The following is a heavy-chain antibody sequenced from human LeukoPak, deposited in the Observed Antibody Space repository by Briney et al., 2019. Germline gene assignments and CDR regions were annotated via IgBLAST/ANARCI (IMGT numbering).Heavy chain of an antibody. D-gene: IGHD6-19*01. Sequence: GGSLRLSCAASGFTFSSYGMHWVRQAPGKGLEWVVVISYDGSNKYYADSVKGRFTIPRDNSKNTLYLQMNSLRAEDTAVYYCAKDQWLRYYYYGMDVWGQGTTVTVSS. CDR3: AKDQWLRYYYYGMDV. J-gene: IGHJ6*02. CDR2: ISYDGSNK. V-gene: IGHV3-30*18. CDR1: GFTFSSYG.